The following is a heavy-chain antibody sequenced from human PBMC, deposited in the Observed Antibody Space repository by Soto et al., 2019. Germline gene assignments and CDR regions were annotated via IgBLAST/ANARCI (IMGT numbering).Heavy chain of an antibody. V-gene: IGHV1-8*01. D-gene: IGHD1-26*01. CDR1: GYSFTSLD. CDR2: MQPSTGRT. J-gene: IGHJ4*01. Sequence: ASVKVSCKASGYSFTSLDTNWVRQTAGQGLEWMGWMQPSTGRTGYAQKFQGRVTMTRETSINTAHMELTTLTSDDTAFYYCARGVSAGVDYWGRG. CDR3: ARGVSAGVDY.